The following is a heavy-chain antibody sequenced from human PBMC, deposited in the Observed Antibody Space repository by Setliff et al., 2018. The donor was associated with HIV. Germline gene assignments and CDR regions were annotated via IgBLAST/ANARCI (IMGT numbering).Heavy chain of an antibody. J-gene: IGHJ4*02. V-gene: IGHV3-66*01. CDR1: GFNVNNKY. CDR3: ARFDDSNGFDY. CDR2: IYSDDYT. Sequence: PGGSLRLSCAASGFNVNNKYMSWVRQAPGKGLEWVSIIYSDDYTKYADSLKGRFTISRDNAKNTLFLQMNSLRAEDTAVYYCARFDDSNGFDYWGQGTLVTVSS. D-gene: IGHD3-22*01.